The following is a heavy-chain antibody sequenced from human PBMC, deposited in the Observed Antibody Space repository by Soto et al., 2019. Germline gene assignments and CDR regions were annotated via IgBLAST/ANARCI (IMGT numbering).Heavy chain of an antibody. V-gene: IGHV3-23*01. CDR3: AKEISNAGVFDY. Sequence: EVQLLESGGGLVQPGGSLRLSCAASGFTFSSYAMSWVRQAPGKGLEWVSAISGSGGSTYYTDSVKGRFAISRDNSKNTLYLQMNSLRAEDTAVYYCAKEISNAGVFDYWGQGTLVTVSS. D-gene: IGHD2-8*02. CDR2: ISGSGGST. J-gene: IGHJ4*02. CDR1: GFTFSSYA.